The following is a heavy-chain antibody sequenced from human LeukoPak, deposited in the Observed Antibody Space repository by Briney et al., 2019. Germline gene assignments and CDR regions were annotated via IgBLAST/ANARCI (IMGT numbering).Heavy chain of an antibody. V-gene: IGHV3-30*18. Sequence: GGSLRLSCAASGFTVSSNYMSWVRQAPGKGLEWVAVISYDGSNKYYADSVKGRFAISRDNSKNTLYLQMNSLRAEDTAVYYCAKDLVAIFSFDYWGQGTLVTVSS. CDR3: AKDLVAIFSFDY. D-gene: IGHD3-3*01. CDR1: GFTVSSNY. CDR2: ISYDGSNK. J-gene: IGHJ4*02.